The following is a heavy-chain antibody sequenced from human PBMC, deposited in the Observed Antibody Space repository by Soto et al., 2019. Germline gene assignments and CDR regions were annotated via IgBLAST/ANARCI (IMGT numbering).Heavy chain of an antibody. J-gene: IGHJ3*02. CDR1: GYTYPSYW. Sequence: VQLVQSGAEVKKPGESLEISCKGFGYTYPSYWIGWLRQMPGKGLEWMGIIYPEDSDTRYSPSFQGQVTISADKSIRPAYLQWSSLKASDTAMYYCARRILLWSVRDAFDIWGQGTMVTVSS. D-gene: IGHD3-10*01. V-gene: IGHV5-51*03. CDR3: ARRILLWSVRDAFDI. CDR2: IYPEDSDT.